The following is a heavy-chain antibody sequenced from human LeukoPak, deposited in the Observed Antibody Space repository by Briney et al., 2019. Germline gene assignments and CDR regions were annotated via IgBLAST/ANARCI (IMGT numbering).Heavy chain of an antibody. CDR3: ARDQGIRVVVPAATTFDY. J-gene: IGHJ4*02. V-gene: IGHV4-39*07. CDR1: GGSISSSSYY. D-gene: IGHD2-2*01. Sequence: SETLSLTCTVSGGSISSSSYYWGWIRQPPGKGLEWIGSIYYSGSTYYNPSLKSRVTISVDTSKNQFSLKLSSVTAADTAVYYCARDQGIRVVVPAATTFDYWGQGTLVTVSS. CDR2: IYYSGST.